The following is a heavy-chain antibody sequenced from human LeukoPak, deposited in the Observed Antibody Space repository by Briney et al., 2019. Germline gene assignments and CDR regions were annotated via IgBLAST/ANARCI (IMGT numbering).Heavy chain of an antibody. CDR1: GFTFDDYG. Sequence: GXSLRLSCAASGFTFDDYGMSWVRHAPGKGLEWVSGINWNGGSTVYADSVKGRFTISRDNAKNSLYLQMNSLRAEDTALYYCARAPSVWYFDLWGRGTLVTVSS. J-gene: IGHJ2*01. CDR3: ARAPSVWYFDL. V-gene: IGHV3-20*04. D-gene: IGHD3-10*01. CDR2: INWNGGST.